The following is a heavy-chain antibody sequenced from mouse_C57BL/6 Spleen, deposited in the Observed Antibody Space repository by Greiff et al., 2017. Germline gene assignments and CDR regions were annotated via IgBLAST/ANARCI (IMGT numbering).Heavy chain of an antibody. V-gene: IGHV1-22*01. CDR1: GYTFTDYN. D-gene: IGHD1-1*01. J-gene: IGHJ3*01. CDR3: ARKADYYGSSWFAY. CDR2: INPNNGGT. Sequence: VQLKQSGPELVKPGASVKMSCKASGYTFTDYNMHWVKQSHGKSLEWIGYINPNNGGTSYNQKFKGKATLTVNKSSSTAYMELRSLTSEDSAVYYCARKADYYGSSWFAYWGQGTLVTVSA.